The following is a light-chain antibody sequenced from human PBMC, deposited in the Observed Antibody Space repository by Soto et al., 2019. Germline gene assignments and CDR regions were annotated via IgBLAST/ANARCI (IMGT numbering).Light chain of an antibody. J-gene: IGKJ1*01. Sequence: DIPMTQSPSTLSASVGERVTITCRASQNVDMSLAWYQQKPGKAPKLLIYQAFNLETGVPSRFSGGGSGTEFTLTIGSLQPDDFATYYCQPHTRYPRTFGQGTRVEI. V-gene: IGKV1-5*03. CDR2: QAF. CDR3: QPHTRYPRT. CDR1: QNVDMS.